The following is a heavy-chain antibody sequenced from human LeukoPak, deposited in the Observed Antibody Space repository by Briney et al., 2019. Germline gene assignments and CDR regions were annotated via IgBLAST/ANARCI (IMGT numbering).Heavy chain of an antibody. J-gene: IGHJ4*02. CDR1: GGSISSSNW. CDR3: ARDADRGYSYGPAFDY. D-gene: IGHD5-18*01. Sequence: SETLSLTCAVSGGSISSSNWWSWVRQPPGKGLEWIGEIYHSGSTNYNPSLKSRVTISVDKSKNQFSLQLNSVTPEDTAVYYCARDADRGYSYGPAFDYWGQGTLVTVSS. CDR2: IYHSGST. V-gene: IGHV4-4*02.